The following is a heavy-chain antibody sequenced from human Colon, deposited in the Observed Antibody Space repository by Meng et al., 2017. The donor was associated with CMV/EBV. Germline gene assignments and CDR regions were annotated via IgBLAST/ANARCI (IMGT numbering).Heavy chain of an antibody. CDR2: ISSSGSTI. V-gene: IGHV3-11*01. D-gene: IGHD2-2*01. Sequence: GGSLRLSCAASGFTFSDYYMSWIRQAPGKGLEWVSYISSSGSTIYYADSVKGRFTISRDNAKNSLYLQMNSLRAEDTTVYYCARAPRIFEDSTSSPSYYFDYWGQGTLVPSPQ. J-gene: IGHJ4*02. CDR1: GFTFSDYY. CDR3: ARAPRIFEDSTSSPSYYFDY.